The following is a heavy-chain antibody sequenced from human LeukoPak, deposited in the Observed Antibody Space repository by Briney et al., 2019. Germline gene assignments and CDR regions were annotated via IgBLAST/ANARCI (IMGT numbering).Heavy chain of an antibody. D-gene: IGHD5-12*01. V-gene: IGHV3-23*01. Sequence: GGSLRLSCAASAFTFSSHAMSWVRQAPGKGLEWVSDISGSGGNTYYADPVKGRFTISRDNSKNTLYLQMSSLRVEDTAVYYCVKWGVWYSGYEWDYWGQGTLVTVSS. J-gene: IGHJ4*02. CDR2: ISGSGGNT. CDR3: VKWGVWYSGYEWDY. CDR1: AFTFSSHA.